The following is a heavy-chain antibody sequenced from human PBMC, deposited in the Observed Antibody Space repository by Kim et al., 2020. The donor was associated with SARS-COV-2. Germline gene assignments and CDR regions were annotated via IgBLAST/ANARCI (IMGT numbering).Heavy chain of an antibody. CDR3: ARDDPVYFGGDCYLNLDP. Sequence: SETLSLTCTVSGDSISRYYWSWIRQPAGKGLEWIGRIQISESTHYNPSLKSRVTMSVDTSKNQFSLKLSSVTAADTAVYYCARDDPVYFGGDCYLNLDP. CDR1: GDSISRYY. D-gene: IGHD2-21*02. J-gene: IGHJ5*02. CDR2: IQISEST. V-gene: IGHV4-4*07.